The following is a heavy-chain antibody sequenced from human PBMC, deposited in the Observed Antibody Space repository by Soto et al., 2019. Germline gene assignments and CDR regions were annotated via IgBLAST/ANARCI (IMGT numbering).Heavy chain of an antibody. J-gene: IGHJ5*02. Sequence: QVQLVQSGAEVKKPGASVKVSCKASGYTFTNYGISWVRQAPGQGLEWMGWISAYNGNTKYAQKLQGRVTMTTDTSTSTAYMGLRSLRSDDTAVYYAARGVGSGSYYNQYNWFDPWGQGTLVTVSS. CDR1: GYTFTNYG. V-gene: IGHV1-18*01. CDR3: ARGVGSGSYYNQYNWFDP. CDR2: ISAYNGNT. D-gene: IGHD3-10*01.